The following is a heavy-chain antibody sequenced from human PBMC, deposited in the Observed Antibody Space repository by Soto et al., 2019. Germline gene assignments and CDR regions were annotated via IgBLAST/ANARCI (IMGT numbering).Heavy chain of an antibody. V-gene: IGHV4-4*07. CDR3: AKGRGFYSDNYFDP. CDR2: IYSSGNA. D-gene: IGHD3-22*01. CDR1: LDSISNSY. Sequence: QVQLLESGPGLVKPSETLSLTCSVSLDSISNSYWTWIRQPAGKGLEWIGHIYSSGNANYNPSLKSRVTMSLDTSKNQFSLSLKSVTAVDTAIYYCAKGRGFYSDNYFDPWGQGTQVTVSS. J-gene: IGHJ5*02.